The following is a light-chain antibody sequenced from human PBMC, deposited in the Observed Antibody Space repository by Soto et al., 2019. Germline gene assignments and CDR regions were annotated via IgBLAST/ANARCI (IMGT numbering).Light chain of an antibody. Sequence: DIQMTQSPSTLSASVGDRVTITCRASQSVGSWLAWYQQKPGKAPKLLIYKASSLESGVPSRFSGSGSGTEFSLTSSSLQPDDFASYHCQQYGSASPWTLGQGTKVEIK. CDR1: QSVGSW. J-gene: IGKJ1*01. V-gene: IGKV1-5*03. CDR3: QQYGSASPWT. CDR2: KAS.